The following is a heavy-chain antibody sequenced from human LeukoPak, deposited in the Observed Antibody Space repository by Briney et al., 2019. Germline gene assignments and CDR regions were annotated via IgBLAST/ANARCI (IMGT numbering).Heavy chain of an antibody. J-gene: IGHJ4*02. CDR2: ISYDGSNK. V-gene: IGHV3-30*04. CDR3: AAWELLVSRFDY. Sequence: PGGSLRLSCAASGFTFSSYAMHWVRQAPGKGLEWVAVISYDGSNKYYADSVKGRFTISRDNSKNTLYLQMNSLRAEDTAVYYCAAWELLVSRFDYWGQGTLVTVSS. CDR1: GFTFSSYA. D-gene: IGHD1-26*01.